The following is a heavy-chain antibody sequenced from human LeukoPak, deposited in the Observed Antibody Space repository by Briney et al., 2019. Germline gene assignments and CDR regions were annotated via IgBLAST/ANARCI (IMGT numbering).Heavy chain of an antibody. CDR2: SYYSGST. CDR3: ARDVPLPVAGFYYYYYGMDV. J-gene: IGHJ6*02. Sequence: SETLSLTCTVSGCSISSGGYSWSWIRQHPGKGLEWIGYSYYSGSTYYNPSIKSRVTISVDTSKNQFSLKLSSVTAADTAVYYCARDVPLPVAGFYYYYYGMDVWGQGTTVTVAS. CDR1: GCSISSGGYS. D-gene: IGHD6-19*01. V-gene: IGHV4-31*03.